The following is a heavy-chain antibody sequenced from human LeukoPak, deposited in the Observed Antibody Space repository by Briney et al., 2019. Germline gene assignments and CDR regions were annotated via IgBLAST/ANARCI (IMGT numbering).Heavy chain of an antibody. J-gene: IGHJ6*03. CDR3: ARGNRPGYCSSTSCYYYYYMDA. Sequence: PSETLSLTCTVSGGSITTYYWNWIRQPPGKGLEWIGYIYYSGSTNYNPSLKSRVTISVDTSKTQFSLNLSSVTAADTAVYYCARGNRPGYCSSTSCYYYYYMDAWGKGTTVTVSS. V-gene: IGHV4-59*12. D-gene: IGHD2-2*01. CDR1: GGSITTYY. CDR2: IYYSGST.